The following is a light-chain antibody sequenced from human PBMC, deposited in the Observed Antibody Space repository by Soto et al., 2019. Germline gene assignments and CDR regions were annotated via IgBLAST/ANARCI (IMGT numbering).Light chain of an antibody. Sequence: IVMTQSPATLSVSPWERATLSCRASQSVSGSYLAWYQQKPGQAPRLLIYGASSRATGIPDRFSGSGSGTDFSLTIRGLKPEDFAVYYCQQYRMSPNTFGQGTRLEIK. V-gene: IGKV3-20*01. J-gene: IGKJ5*01. CDR1: QSVSGSY. CDR2: GAS. CDR3: QQYRMSPNT.